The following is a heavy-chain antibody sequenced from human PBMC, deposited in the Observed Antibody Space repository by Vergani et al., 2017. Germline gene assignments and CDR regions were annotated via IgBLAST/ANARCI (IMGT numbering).Heavy chain of an antibody. D-gene: IGHD2-2*01. CDR2: INPNSGGT. V-gene: IGHV1-2*04. J-gene: IGHJ5*02. CDR1: GYTFTGYY. CDR3: ARDLRGIVVVPENWFDP. Sequence: QVQLVQSGAEVKKPGASVKVSCKASGYTFTGYYMHWVRQAPGQGLEWMGWINPNSGGTNYAQKFQGWVTMTRDTSISTAYMELSRLRSEDTAVYYCARDLRGIVVVPENWFDPWGQGTLVTVSS.